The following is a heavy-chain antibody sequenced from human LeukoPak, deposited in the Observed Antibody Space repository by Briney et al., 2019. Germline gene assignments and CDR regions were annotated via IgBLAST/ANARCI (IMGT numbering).Heavy chain of an antibody. CDR1: GGTFSSYA. Sequence: ASVKVSCKASGGTFSSYAISWVRQAPGQGLEWMGWINPNSGGTNYAQKFQGRVTMTRDTSISTAYMELSWLRSDDTAVYYCARDSRIVVVPAAIPNWFDPWGQGTLVTVSS. D-gene: IGHD2-2*01. J-gene: IGHJ5*02. CDR2: INPNSGGT. V-gene: IGHV1-2*02. CDR3: ARDSRIVVVPAAIPNWFDP.